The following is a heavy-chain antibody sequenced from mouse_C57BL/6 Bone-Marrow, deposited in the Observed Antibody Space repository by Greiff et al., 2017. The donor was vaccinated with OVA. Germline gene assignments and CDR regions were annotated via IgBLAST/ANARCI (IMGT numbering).Heavy chain of an antibody. Sequence: QVQLQQSGADLVKPGASVKVSCKASGYTFTSYWMHWVKQRPGQGLEWIGRIHPSDSATNYNQTFKGKATLTVDKSTSTAYMQLSSLTSEDSAVYYCAVPMPPWFAYWGQGTLVTVSA. V-gene: IGHV1-74*01. J-gene: IGHJ3*01. D-gene: IGHD6-5*01. CDR3: AVPMPPWFAY. CDR2: IHPSDSAT. CDR1: GYTFTSYW.